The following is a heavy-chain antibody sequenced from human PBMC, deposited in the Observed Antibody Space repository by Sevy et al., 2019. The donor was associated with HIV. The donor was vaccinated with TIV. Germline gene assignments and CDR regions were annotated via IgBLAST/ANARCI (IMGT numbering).Heavy chain of an antibody. CDR1: GDSMNSATYS. D-gene: IGHD3-3*01. V-gene: IGHV4-30-2*01. CDR2: VYFSGGI. Sequence: SESLSLTCEVSGDSMNSATYSWSWIRQPPGGGLEWIGYVYFSGGIYYNPSLESRVTNSVDRSRIDFSLKLTSVTTADTAVYYCGRAEAFGVLKNVFDLWGQGTTVTVSS. CDR3: GRAEAFGVLKNVFDL. J-gene: IGHJ3*01.